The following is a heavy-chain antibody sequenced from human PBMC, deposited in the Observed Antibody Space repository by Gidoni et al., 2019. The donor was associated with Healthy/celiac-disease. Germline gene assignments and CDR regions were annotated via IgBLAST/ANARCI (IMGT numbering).Heavy chain of an antibody. J-gene: IGHJ4*02. Sequence: EVQLVESGGGLVQPGGSLRLSCAASGFTFSSYEMNWVRQAPGKGLEWVAYISSSGSTIYYADSVKGRFTISRDNAKNSLYLQMNSLRAEDTAVYYCAREHDFWSGYQDYWGQGTLVTVSS. CDR1: GFTFSSYE. CDR3: AREHDFWSGYQDY. V-gene: IGHV3-48*03. CDR2: ISSSGSTI. D-gene: IGHD3-3*01.